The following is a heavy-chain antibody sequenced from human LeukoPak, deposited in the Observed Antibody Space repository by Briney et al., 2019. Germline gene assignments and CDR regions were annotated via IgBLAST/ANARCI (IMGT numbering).Heavy chain of an antibody. Sequence: PSETLSLTCTVSGYSISSGYYWGWIRQPPGKGLEWIGSIYHSGSTYYNPSLKSRVTISVDTSKNQFSLKLSSVTAADTAVYYCASVTNIAAAVDYWGQGTLVTVSS. V-gene: IGHV4-38-2*02. CDR3: ASVTNIAAAVDY. D-gene: IGHD6-13*01. CDR1: GYSISSGYY. J-gene: IGHJ4*02. CDR2: IYHSGST.